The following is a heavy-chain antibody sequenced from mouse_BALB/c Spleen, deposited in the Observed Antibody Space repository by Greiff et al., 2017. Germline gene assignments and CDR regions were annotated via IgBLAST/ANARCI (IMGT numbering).Heavy chain of an antibody. CDR2: IDPSDSYT. J-gene: IGHJ4*01. D-gene: IGHD1-1*01. CDR3: TRSLFITTVHYAMDY. CDR1: GYTFTSYW. V-gene: IGHV1S127*01. Sequence: VQLQQSGAELVKPGASVKMSCKASGYTFTSYWMHWVKQRPGQGLEWIGVIDPSDSYTSYNQKFKGKATLTVDTSSSTAYMQLSSLTSEDSAVYYCTRSLFITTVHYAMDYWGQGTSVTVSS.